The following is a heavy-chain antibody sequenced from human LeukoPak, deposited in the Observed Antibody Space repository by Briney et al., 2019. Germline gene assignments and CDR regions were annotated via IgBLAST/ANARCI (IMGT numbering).Heavy chain of an antibody. V-gene: IGHV3-74*01. CDR2: IKSDGSYT. Sequence: RGSPRLSRAASGFTFSSYWMHSVRQAPGKGLVWVARIKSDGSYTGYADSAKGRFTISRDNAKNTLYLQMNRLRAEDTAVYYCAKSPYGAGDIFDFWGQGTLVTSPQ. CDR3: AKSPYGAGDIFDF. CDR1: GFTFSSYW. D-gene: IGHD2-15*01. J-gene: IGHJ4*02.